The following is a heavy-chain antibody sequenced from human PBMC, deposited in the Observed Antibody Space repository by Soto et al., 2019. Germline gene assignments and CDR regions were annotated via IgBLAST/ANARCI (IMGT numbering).Heavy chain of an antibody. J-gene: IGHJ4*02. CDR3: ARDRGYSYCFAGERYYFDY. Sequence: QVQLVQSGAEVKKPGSSVNVSCKASGGTFSSYAISWVRQAPGQGLEWMGGIIPIFGTANYAQKFQGRVTITADESTSTAYMEVSSLRSEDTAVYYCARDRGYSYCFAGERYYFDYWGQGTLVTVSS. CDR1: GGTFSSYA. CDR2: IIPIFGTA. D-gene: IGHD5-18*01. V-gene: IGHV1-69*01.